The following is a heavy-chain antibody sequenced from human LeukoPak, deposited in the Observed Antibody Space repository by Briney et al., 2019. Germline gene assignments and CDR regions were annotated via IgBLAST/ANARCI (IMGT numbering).Heavy chain of an antibody. D-gene: IGHD5-18*01. CDR3: AKDISYGYGQLSLYYFDY. CDR2: ISWNSGSI. Sequence: PGRSLRLSCAASGFAFDDYAMHWVRQAPGKGLEWVSGISWNSGSIGYADSVKGRFTISRDNAKNSLYLQMNSLRAEDTALYYCAKDISYGYGQLSLYYFDYWGQGTLVTVSS. V-gene: IGHV3-9*01. J-gene: IGHJ4*02. CDR1: GFAFDDYA.